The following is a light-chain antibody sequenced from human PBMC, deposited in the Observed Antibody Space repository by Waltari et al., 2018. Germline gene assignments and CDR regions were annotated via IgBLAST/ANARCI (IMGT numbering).Light chain of an antibody. V-gene: IGKV1-5*03. J-gene: IGKJ2*01. CDR3: QQYHSYSPYT. CDR1: QTSSIY. CDR2: KAS. Sequence: DIQMTQSPSTLSASVGDRVTITCRASQTSSIYLAWYQQKPGKAPNLLIYKASTLESGVPSRFSGSGSGTEFTLTISSLQPDDFATYYCQQYHSYSPYTFGQGTKLDIK.